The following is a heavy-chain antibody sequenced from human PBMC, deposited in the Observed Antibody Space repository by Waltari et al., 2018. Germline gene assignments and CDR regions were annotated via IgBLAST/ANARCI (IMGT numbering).Heavy chain of an antibody. J-gene: IGHJ2*01. CDR1: GGSISSSSYY. V-gene: IGHV4-39*01. CDR2: SYYSGST. CDR3: ARLFTSCYHCGDFDL. D-gene: IGHD2-2*01. Sequence: QLQLQESGPGLVKPSETLSLTCTVSGGSISSSSYYWGWIRQPPGKGLEWIGSSYYSGSTAHNPSLKSRVTISVDTSKNQFSLKLSSVTAADTAVYYCARLFTSCYHCGDFDLWGRGTLVTVSS.